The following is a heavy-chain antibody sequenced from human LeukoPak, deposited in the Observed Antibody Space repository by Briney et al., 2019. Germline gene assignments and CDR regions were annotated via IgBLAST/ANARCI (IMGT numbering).Heavy chain of an antibody. J-gene: IGHJ4*02. CDR3: ARAGLIATAHLDLDH. CDR1: GASITTHY. CDR2: FYFSGST. Sequence: KASETLSLTCTVSGASITTHYWSWIRQPPEKGPEWIGDFYFSGSTNYNPSLKSRATISGDTSKNQFSLNLRSVTAADTAMYYCARAGLIATAHLDLDHWGRGTLVTVSS. D-gene: IGHD6-13*01. V-gene: IGHV4-59*11.